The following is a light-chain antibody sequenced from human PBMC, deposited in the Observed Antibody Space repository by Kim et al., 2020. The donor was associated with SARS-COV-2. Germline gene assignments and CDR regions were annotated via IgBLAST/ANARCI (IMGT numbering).Light chain of an antibody. CDR3: CSYAGSYTFVV. CDR1: RSDVGGYNY. V-gene: IGLV2-11*01. Sequence: SDTISRPGTRSDVGGYNYVSWYQQHRGQAPNLMIYDVSKRPSAVPARFSGSKSGHTPSPTISALQAEDEADYYSCSYAGSYTFVVFGGGTQLTVL. CDR2: DVS. J-gene: IGLJ2*01.